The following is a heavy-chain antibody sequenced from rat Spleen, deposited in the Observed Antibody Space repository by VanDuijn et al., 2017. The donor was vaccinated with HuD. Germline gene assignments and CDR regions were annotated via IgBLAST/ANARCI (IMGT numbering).Heavy chain of an antibody. CDR1: GYSITSSYR. V-gene: IGHV3-3*01. CDR3: ARSRTTRDYFDY. CDR2: INSAGST. D-gene: IGHD1-10*01. J-gene: IGHJ2*01. Sequence: EVQLQESGPGLVKPSQSLSLTCSVTGYSITSSYRWNWIRKFPGNKLEWMGYINSAGSTNYNPSHKSRNSITSNTSKNQFFLQVNSVTTEDTATYYCARSRTTRDYFDYWGQGVMVTVSS.